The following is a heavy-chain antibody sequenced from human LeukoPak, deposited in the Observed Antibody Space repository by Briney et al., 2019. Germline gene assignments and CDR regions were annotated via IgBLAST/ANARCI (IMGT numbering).Heavy chain of an antibody. CDR1: GFTFSTYS. V-gene: IGHV3-48*02. CDR3: AAQKGMDY. CDR2: ISYSINTI. Sequence: GGSLRLSCAASGFTFSTYSMNWVRQAPGKGLEWVSYISYSINTIYYADSVKGRFTISRDNAQNSLYLQMNSLRDEDTAVYYCAAQKGMDYWGQGTLVTVSS. J-gene: IGHJ4*02.